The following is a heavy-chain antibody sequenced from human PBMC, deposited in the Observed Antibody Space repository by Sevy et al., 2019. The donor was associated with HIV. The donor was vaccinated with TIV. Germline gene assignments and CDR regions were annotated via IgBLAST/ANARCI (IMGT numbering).Heavy chain of an antibody. Sequence: GGSLRLSCAASGFTFSNAWMSWVRQAPGKGLEWVGRIKSKTEGATRDYAAPVKGRLLISRDDSRNTVNLQINSLKTEYTAVYYCTSGVVASDFDYWGQGTLVTVSS. J-gene: IGHJ4*02. D-gene: IGHD2-15*01. CDR2: IKSKTEGATR. V-gene: IGHV3-15*01. CDR3: TSGVVASDFDY. CDR1: GFTFSNAW.